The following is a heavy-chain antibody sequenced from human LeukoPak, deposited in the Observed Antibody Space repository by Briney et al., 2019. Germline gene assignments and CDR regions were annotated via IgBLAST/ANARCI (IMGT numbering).Heavy chain of an antibody. Sequence: ASVKVSCKASGYTFTSYGISWVRQAPGQGLEWMGWISAYNGNTNYAQNLQGRVTMTTDTSTSTDYMELSSLRSDDTAVYYCARDFSRIPEGLLGSSDYWGQGTLVTVSS. J-gene: IGHJ4*02. V-gene: IGHV1-18*01. CDR3: ARDFSRIPEGLLGSSDY. CDR1: GYTFTSYG. D-gene: IGHD3-10*01. CDR2: ISAYNGNT.